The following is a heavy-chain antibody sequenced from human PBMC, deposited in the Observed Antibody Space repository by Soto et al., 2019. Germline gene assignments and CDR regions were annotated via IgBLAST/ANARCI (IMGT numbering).Heavy chain of an antibody. D-gene: IGHD3-9*01. CDR2: IYYSGST. Sequence: QVQLQESGPGLVKPSETLSLTCTVSGGSISSYYWSWIRQPPGKGLEWIGYIYYSGSTNYNPSLKTRVTKSVDTSKNQSALKLSSVTAADTAVYYCAGHEGGGDWLLYSGAFDIWGQGTMVTVSS. CDR1: GGSISSYY. V-gene: IGHV4-59*08. CDR3: AGHEGGGDWLLYSGAFDI. J-gene: IGHJ3*02.